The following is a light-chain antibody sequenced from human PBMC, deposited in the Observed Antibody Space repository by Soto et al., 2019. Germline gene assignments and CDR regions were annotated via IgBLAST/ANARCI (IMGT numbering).Light chain of an antibody. J-gene: IGKJ5*01. CDR1: QSLLHSNGYNY. V-gene: IGKV2-28*01. CDR3: MQAQQAPPT. Sequence: DIVMTQSPLSLPVTPGEPASISCRSSQSLLHSNGYNYLDWYLQKPGQSPQLLIYLGSNRASGVPDRVSGSGSGTDFTLKISRVEAEDVGVYYCMQAQQAPPTFGQGTRVEIK. CDR2: LGS.